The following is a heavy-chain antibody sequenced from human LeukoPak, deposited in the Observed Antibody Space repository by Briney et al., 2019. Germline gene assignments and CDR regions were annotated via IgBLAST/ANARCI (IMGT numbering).Heavy chain of an antibody. Sequence: ASVKVSCKASGYTFTSYDINWVRQATGQGLEWMGWMNPSSGNTGYAQKFQGRVTITRNTSISTAYMELSSLRSEDTAVYYCARGYDSSGYSNFDYWGQGTLVTVSS. J-gene: IGHJ4*02. CDR1: GYTFTSYD. V-gene: IGHV1-8*01. CDR2: MNPSSGNT. D-gene: IGHD3-22*01. CDR3: ARGYDSSGYSNFDY.